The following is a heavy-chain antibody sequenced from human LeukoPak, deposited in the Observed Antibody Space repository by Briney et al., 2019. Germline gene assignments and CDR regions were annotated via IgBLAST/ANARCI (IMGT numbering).Heavy chain of an antibody. V-gene: IGHV4-31*11. CDR2: IYYSGST. D-gene: IGHD3-16*01. CDR1: GGSFSGYY. J-gene: IGHJ6*02. CDR3: ARDALGGGYYYYYYGMDV. Sequence: SETLSLTCAVYGGSFSGYYWSWIRQHPGKGLEWIGYIYYSGSTYYNPSLKSRVTISVDTSKNQFSLKLSSVTAADTAVYYCARDALGGGYYYYYYGMDVWGQGTTVTVSS.